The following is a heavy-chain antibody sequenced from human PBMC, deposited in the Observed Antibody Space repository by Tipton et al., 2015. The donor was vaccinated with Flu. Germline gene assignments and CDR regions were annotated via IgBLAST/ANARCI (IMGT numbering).Heavy chain of an antibody. CDR3: ARVWSSFVATASLDY. V-gene: IGHV4-38-2*02. CDR1: GYSISSGFY. D-gene: IGHD1-1*01. CDR2: IYHSGST. J-gene: IGHJ4*02. Sequence: TLSLTCTVSGYSISSGFYWGWIRQPPGKGLEWIGNIYHSGSTFYNPSLKSRVTISVDTSKNQFSLKLSSVTAADTAVYYCARVWSSFVATASLDYWGRGTLVTVSS.